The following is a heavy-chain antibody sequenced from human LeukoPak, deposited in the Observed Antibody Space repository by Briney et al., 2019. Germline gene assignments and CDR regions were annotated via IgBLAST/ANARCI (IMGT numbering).Heavy chain of an antibody. J-gene: IGHJ4*02. D-gene: IGHD6-13*01. CDR2: IYPGDSDT. CDR1: GYSFTSYW. V-gene: IGHV5-51*01. Sequence: GESLKISCKGSGYSFTSYWIGWVRQMPGKGLEWMGIIYPGDSDTRYSPSFQGQVTISADKSISTAYLQWSSLKASDTAMYYCARHPRRIAAAGTFPDYWGQGTLVTVSS. CDR3: ARHPRRIAAAGTFPDY.